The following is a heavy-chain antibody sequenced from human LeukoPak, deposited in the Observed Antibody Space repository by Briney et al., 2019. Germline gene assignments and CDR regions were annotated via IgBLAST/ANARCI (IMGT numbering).Heavy chain of an antibody. Sequence: SETLSLTCTVSGGSISSYYWSWIRQPAGKGLEWIGRIYTSGSTNYNPSLKSRVTMSVDTSKNQFSLKLSSVSAADTAVYYCARDANGRGMATRGGSDYWGQGTLVTVSS. V-gene: IGHV4-4*07. D-gene: IGHD5-24*01. CDR2: IYTSGST. CDR3: ARDANGRGMATRGGSDY. J-gene: IGHJ4*02. CDR1: GGSISSYY.